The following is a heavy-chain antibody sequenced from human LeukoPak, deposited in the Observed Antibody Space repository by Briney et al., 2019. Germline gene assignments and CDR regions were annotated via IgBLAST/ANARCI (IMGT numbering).Heavy chain of an antibody. D-gene: IGHD3-10*01. CDR1: GFTFGDYY. Sequence: PGGSLRLSCAASGFTFGDYYMSWVRQASGKGLEWVSAISGSGGSTYYADSVKGRFTISRDNSKNTLYLQMNSLRAEDTAVYYCAKDRSILWFGEGDPYFDYWGQGTLVTVSS. J-gene: IGHJ4*02. CDR2: ISGSGGST. CDR3: AKDRSILWFGEGDPYFDY. V-gene: IGHV3-23*01.